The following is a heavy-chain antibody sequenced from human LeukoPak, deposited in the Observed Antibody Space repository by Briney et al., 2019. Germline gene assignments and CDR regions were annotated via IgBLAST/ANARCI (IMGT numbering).Heavy chain of an antibody. Sequence: SETLSLTCAVSGGSISSNNWWTWVRQPPGKGLEWIGEISHSGRTNYDPSLQSRVTISVDESNNLFSLELRSVTAADTAVYYCASRWVLTGEPCWGQGTPVTVSS. CDR1: GGSISSNNW. V-gene: IGHV4-4*02. CDR2: ISHSGRT. D-gene: IGHD7-27*01. CDR3: ASRWVLTGEPC. J-gene: IGHJ4*02.